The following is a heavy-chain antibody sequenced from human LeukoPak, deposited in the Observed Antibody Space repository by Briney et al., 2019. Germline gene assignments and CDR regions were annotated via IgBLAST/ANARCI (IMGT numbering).Heavy chain of an antibody. Sequence: GGSLRLSCAASGSTFSSYWMHWVRQAPGKGLVWVSRINSDGSNTSYADSVKGRFTISRDNAKNTLYLQMNSLRAEDTAVYYCARAGRGLRYFDWLTYDCWGQGTQVTVSS. CDR1: GSTFSSYW. CDR3: ARAGRGLRYFDWLTYDC. D-gene: IGHD3-9*01. V-gene: IGHV3-74*01. J-gene: IGHJ4*02. CDR2: INSDGSNT.